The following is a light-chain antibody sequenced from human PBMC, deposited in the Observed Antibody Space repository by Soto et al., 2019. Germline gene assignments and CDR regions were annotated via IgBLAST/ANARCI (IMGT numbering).Light chain of an antibody. V-gene: IGLV2-23*01. CDR2: EGS. J-gene: IGLJ7*01. CDR1: SSDVGNYIL. CDR3: CSYARSITV. Sequence: QSALTQPASVSGSPGQSITISCTGTSSDVGNYILVSWYQHHPGKAPKLIIYEGSKRPSGVSTRFSGSKSGNTASLTISGLQAEDEAEYYCCSYARSITVFGGGTQLTVL.